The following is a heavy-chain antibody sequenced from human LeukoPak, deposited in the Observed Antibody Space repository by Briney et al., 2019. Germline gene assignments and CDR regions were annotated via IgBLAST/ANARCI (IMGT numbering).Heavy chain of an antibody. CDR1: GGTFISYA. J-gene: IGHJ5*02. CDR3: ARDEDYGSNHNWFDP. V-gene: IGHV1-69*04. CDR2: IIPILGIA. D-gene: IGHD4-23*01. Sequence: ASVKVSCKASGGTFISYAISWVRQAPGQGLEWMGRIIPILGIANYAQKFQGRVTITADKSTSTAYMELSSLRSEDTAVYYCARDEDYGSNHNWFDPWGQGTLVTVSS.